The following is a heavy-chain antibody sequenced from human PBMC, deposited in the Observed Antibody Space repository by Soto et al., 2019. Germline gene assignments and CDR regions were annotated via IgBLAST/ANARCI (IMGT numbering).Heavy chain of an antibody. Sequence: WVRHATGKGLEWMGGIIPIFGTANYAQKFQGRVTITADESTSTAYMELSSLRSEDTAVYYCARVLYDFWGGDRNDYYVSGMDFWGQGTTVTVSS. V-gene: IGHV1-69*01. J-gene: IGHJ6*02. CDR3: ARVLYDFWGGDRNDYYVSGMDF. D-gene: IGHD3-3*01. CDR2: IIPIFGTA.